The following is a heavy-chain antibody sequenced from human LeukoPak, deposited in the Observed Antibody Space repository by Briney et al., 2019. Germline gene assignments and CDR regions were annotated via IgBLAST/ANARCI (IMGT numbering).Heavy chain of an antibody. CDR3: ARVRGGRSWYYYGMDV. J-gene: IGHJ6*02. CDR2: ISYDGDNE. D-gene: IGHD3-16*01. Sequence: GGSLRLSCAASGFTFSNFAMHWVRQAPGKGLEWVAVISYDGDNEYYADSVKGQFTISRDNSKDRLNLQMNSLRPEDTAMYYCARVRGGRSWYYYGMDVWGRGTTVTVSS. V-gene: IGHV3-30-3*01. CDR1: GFTFSNFA.